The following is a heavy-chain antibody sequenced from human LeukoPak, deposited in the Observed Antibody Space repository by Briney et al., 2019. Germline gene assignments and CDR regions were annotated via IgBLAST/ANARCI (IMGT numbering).Heavy chain of an antibody. D-gene: IGHD3-22*01. CDR3: AREYDSSWPS. J-gene: IGHJ5*02. CDR2: ISDDSAKI. CDR1: GFTFSSYA. V-gene: IGHV3-23*01. Sequence: PGGSLRLSCAASGFTFSSYAMSWVRQAPRKGLDWVSAISDDSAKIYYSASVKGRFTISRDNSKNILFLQLNSLRVEDTGVYYCAREYDSSWPSWGQGTLVTVSS.